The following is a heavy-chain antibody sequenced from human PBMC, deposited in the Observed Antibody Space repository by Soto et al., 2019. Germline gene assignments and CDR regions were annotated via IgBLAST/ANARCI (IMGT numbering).Heavy chain of an antibody. CDR1: GGSISSYY. CDR3: ASSSSWYGYFDY. V-gene: IGHV4-59*08. Sequence: PSXTGSLTCTVSGGSISSYYWSWIRQPPGKGLEWIGYIYYSGSTNYNPSLKSRVTISVDTSKNQFSLKLSSVTAADTAVYYCASSSSWYGYFDYWGQGTLVTVSS. CDR2: IYYSGST. J-gene: IGHJ4*02. D-gene: IGHD6-13*01.